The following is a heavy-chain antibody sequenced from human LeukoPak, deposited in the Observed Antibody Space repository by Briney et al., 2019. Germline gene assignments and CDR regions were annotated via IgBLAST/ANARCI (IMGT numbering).Heavy chain of an antibody. V-gene: IGHV1-69*04. D-gene: IGHD2-8*01. CDR1: GGTFSSYA. Sequence: ASVKVSCKASGGTFSSYAISWVRQAPGQGLEWMGRIIPILGIANYAQKFQGRVTITADKSTSTAYMELSSLRSEDTAVYYCAREPYDIVLTNYYYGMDVWGQGTTVTVSS. CDR2: IIPILGIA. J-gene: IGHJ6*02. CDR3: AREPYDIVLTNYYYGMDV.